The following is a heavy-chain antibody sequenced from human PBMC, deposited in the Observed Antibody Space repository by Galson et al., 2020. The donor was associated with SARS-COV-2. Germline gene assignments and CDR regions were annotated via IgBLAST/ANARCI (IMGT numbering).Heavy chain of an antibody. J-gene: IGHJ5*02. CDR3: TKGVTGFPNWYDP. Sequence: GESLKISCAASGFTFGSSAMNWVRQAPGKGLEWVSVITGSTGTTDYADSVKGRFTISRDISKSTLFLQMNSLRVEDTAIYYCTKGVTGFPNWYDPWGQGTLVTVSS. CDR2: ITGSTGTT. V-gene: IGHV3-23*01. D-gene: IGHD3-10*01. CDR1: GFTFGSSA.